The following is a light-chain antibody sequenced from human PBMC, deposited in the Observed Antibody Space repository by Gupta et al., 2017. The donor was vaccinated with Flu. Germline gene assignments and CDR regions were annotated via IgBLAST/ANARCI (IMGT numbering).Light chain of an antibody. V-gene: IGKV4-1*01. CDR2: GAS. CDR3: QQYYGTPPWT. J-gene: IGKJ1*01. CDR1: QSVLYSSNNKNY. Sequence: DIVMTPSPDSLAVSLGEWATINCKSSQSVLYSSNNKNYLAWYQQKPGQPPKLLIYGASTRESGVPDRFSGSGSGTDFTLTISSLQAEDGAVYYCQQYYGTPPWTFGQGTKVEIK.